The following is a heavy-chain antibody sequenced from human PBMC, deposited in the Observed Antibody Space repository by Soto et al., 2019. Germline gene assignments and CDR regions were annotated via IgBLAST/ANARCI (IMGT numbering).Heavy chain of an antibody. D-gene: IGHD3-16*01. V-gene: IGHV4-30-4*01. CDR1: GGSISSGDYY. Sequence: SETLSLTCTVSGGSISSGDYYWSWIRQPPGKGLEWIGYIYYSGSTYYNPSLKSRVTISVDTSKNQFSLKLSSVTAADTAVYYCARQTWDYDFSYFDFWGPGTLVTVSS. CDR2: IYYSGST. J-gene: IGHJ4*02. CDR3: ARQTWDYDFSYFDF.